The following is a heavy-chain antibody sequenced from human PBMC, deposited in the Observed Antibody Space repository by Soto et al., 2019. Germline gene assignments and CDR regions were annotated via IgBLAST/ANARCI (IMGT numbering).Heavy chain of an antibody. V-gene: IGHV4-39*01. Sequence: PSETLSLTCTVSGGSISSGGYYWSWIRQHPGKGLEWIGYIYYSGSTYYNPSLKSRVTISVETSKNQFSLKLSSVTAADTAVSYCARQDRDRGYYDSSGYYGYASNFDYWGQGTLVTVSS. D-gene: IGHD3-22*01. CDR3: ARQDRDRGYYDSSGYYGYASNFDY. CDR2: IYYSGST. J-gene: IGHJ4*02. CDR1: GGSISSGGYY.